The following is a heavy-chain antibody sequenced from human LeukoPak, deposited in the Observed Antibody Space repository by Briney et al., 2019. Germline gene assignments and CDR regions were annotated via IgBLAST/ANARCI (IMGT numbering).Heavy chain of an antibody. J-gene: IGHJ4*02. CDR1: GFTVSSNY. CDR2: IYSGGST. Sequence: PGGSLRLSCAASGFTVSSNYMSWVRQAPGKGLEWVSVIYSGGSTYYADSVKGRFTISRDNSKNTLYLQMNSLRAEDTAVYYCARDDYGDYRAFDYWGQGTLVTVSS. V-gene: IGHV3-53*01. D-gene: IGHD4-17*01. CDR3: ARDDYGDYRAFDY.